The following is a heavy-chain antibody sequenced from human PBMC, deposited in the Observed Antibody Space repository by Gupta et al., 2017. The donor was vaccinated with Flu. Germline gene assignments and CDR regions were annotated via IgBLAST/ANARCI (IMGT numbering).Heavy chain of an antibody. CDR3: ARVYYDFWSGYSQPRFDY. CDR1: GGSFSGYY. Sequence: QVQLQQWGAGLLKPSETLSLTCAVYGGSFSGYYWSWIRQPPGKGLEWIGEINHSGSTNYNPSLKSRVTISVDTSKNQFSLKLSSVTAADTAVYYCARVYYDFWSGYSQPRFDYWGQGTLVTVSS. D-gene: IGHD3-3*01. J-gene: IGHJ4*02. V-gene: IGHV4-34*01. CDR2: INHSGST.